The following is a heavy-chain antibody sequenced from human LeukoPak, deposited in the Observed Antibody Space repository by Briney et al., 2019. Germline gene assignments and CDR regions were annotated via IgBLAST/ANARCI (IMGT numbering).Heavy chain of an antibody. CDR2: IYHSGST. CDR3: ARLRRSSSWSPYYYYMDV. CDR1: GYSISSGYY. D-gene: IGHD6-13*01. J-gene: IGHJ6*03. V-gene: IGHV4-38-2*02. Sequence: SETLSLTCTVSGYSISSGYYWGWIRQPPGKGLEWIGSIYHSGSTYYNPSLKSRVTISVDTSKNQFSLKLSSVTAADTAVYYCARLRRSSSWSPYYYYMDVWGKGTTVTVSS.